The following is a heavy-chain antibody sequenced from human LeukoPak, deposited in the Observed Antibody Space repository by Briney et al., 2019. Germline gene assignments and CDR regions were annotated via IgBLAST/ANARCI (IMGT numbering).Heavy chain of an antibody. J-gene: IGHJ4*02. V-gene: IGHV3-23*01. Sequence: PGGSLRLSCAASGFTFSSYAMSWVRQAPGEGLEWVSAISGSGGSTYYADSVKGRFTISRDNSKNTLYLQMNSLRAEDTAVYYCAKDPRRDGYNSKLDYWGQGTLVTVSS. CDR3: AKDPRRDGYNSKLDY. D-gene: IGHD5-24*01. CDR1: GFTFSSYA. CDR2: ISGSGGST.